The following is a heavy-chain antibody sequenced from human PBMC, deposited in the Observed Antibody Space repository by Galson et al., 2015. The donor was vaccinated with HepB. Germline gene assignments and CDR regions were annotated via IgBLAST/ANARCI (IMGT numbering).Heavy chain of an antibody. CDR2: IWYDGSNK. Sequence: SLRLSCAASGFTFSSYGMHWVRQAPGKGLEWVAVIWYDGSNKYYADSVKGRLTISRDNSKNTLYLQMNSLRAEDTAVYYCARLWSGYENWFDPWGQGTLVTVSS. D-gene: IGHD3-3*01. J-gene: IGHJ5*02. CDR3: ARLWSGYENWFDP. CDR1: GFTFSSYG. V-gene: IGHV3-33*01.